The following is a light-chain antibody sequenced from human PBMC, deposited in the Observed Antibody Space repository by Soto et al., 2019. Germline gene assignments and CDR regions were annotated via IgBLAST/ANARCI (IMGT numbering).Light chain of an antibody. V-gene: IGLV3-9*01. Sequence: SYELTQPLSVSVALGQTARITCGGNNIGSKNVHWYQQKPGQAPVLGIYRDSNRPSGIPERFSCSNSGNTATLTISRAQAGDEADYYCQVWDSSTARVFGGGTKLTVL. CDR2: RDS. CDR1: NIGSKN. J-gene: IGLJ3*02. CDR3: QVWDSSTARV.